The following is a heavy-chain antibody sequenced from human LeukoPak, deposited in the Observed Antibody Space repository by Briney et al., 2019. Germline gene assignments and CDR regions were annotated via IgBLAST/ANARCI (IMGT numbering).Heavy chain of an antibody. CDR3: AREVAGYCSSTSCYNYFDY. CDR2: IYYSGST. Sequence: SETLSLTCTVSGGSISSDYWSWIRQPPGKGLEWIGYIYYSGSTYYNPSLKSRVTISVDTSKNQFSLKLSSVTAADTAVYYCAREVAGYCSSTSCYNYFDYWGQGTLVTVSS. CDR1: GGSISSDY. D-gene: IGHD2-2*02. V-gene: IGHV4-59*12. J-gene: IGHJ4*02.